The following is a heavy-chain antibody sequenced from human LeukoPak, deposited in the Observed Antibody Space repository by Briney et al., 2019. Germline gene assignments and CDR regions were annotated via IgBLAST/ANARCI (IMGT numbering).Heavy chain of an antibody. CDR2: ISTSNGDT. J-gene: IGHJ5*01. CDR1: GYTFTTFG. CDR3: ARTFYYDSGSYYLGWFDP. Sequence: ASVKVSCKASGYTFTTFGISWVRQAPGQGLEWMGWISTSNGDTKYAQKLQGRITMTTDTSTSTAYMELRSLRSDDTAVYYCARTFYYDSGSYYLGWFDPLGQGTLVTVPS. D-gene: IGHD3-10*01. V-gene: IGHV1-18*01.